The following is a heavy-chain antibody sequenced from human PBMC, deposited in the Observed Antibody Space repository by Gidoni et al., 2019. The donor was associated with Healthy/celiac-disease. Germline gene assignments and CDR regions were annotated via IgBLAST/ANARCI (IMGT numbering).Heavy chain of an antibody. CDR1: GFPFDDYA. Sequence: EVQLVESGGGVVQPGGSLRLSCAASGFPFDDYALHWVRQAPGKGLEWVSLISGDGGSTYYADSVKGRFTISRDNSKNSLYLQMNSLRTEDTALYYCAKNYWGVLRFLDEYAFDIWGQGTMVTVS. CDR3: AKNYWGVLRFLDEYAFDI. J-gene: IGHJ3*02. CDR2: ISGDGGST. V-gene: IGHV3-43*02. D-gene: IGHD3-3*01.